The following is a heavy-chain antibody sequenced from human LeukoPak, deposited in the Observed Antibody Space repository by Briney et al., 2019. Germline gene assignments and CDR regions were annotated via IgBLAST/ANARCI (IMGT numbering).Heavy chain of an antibody. CDR3: ARDQLRHDY. CDR2: INWNGGST. Sequence: GGSLRLSCAASRFTFDDYGMSWVLQDPGKGLEWVSGINWNGGSTGYAASVKGRFTISRDNAKNSLYLQMNGLRAEDTALYYCARDQLRHDYWGQGTLVTVSS. J-gene: IGHJ4*02. D-gene: IGHD2-2*01. CDR1: RFTFDDYG. V-gene: IGHV3-20*04.